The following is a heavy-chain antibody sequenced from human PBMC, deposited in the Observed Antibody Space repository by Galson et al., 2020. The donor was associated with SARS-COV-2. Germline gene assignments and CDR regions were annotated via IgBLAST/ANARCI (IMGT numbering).Heavy chain of an antibody. CDR2: GST. CDR3: ARGALYCSSTSCLHFDY. CDR1: GGSISRSRYY. V-gene: IGHV4-39*01. Sequence: ETSETLSLTCTVSGGSISRSRYYWGWIRQPPGKGLEWIGGSTYYNPPLKPRVTISVDTSKNQFSLKLSSVTAADTAVYYCARGALYCSSTSCLHFDYWGQGTLVTVSS. D-gene: IGHD2-2*01. J-gene: IGHJ4*02.